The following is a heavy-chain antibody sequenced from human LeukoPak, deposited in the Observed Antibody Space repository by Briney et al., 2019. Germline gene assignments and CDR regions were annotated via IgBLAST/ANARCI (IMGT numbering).Heavy chain of an antibody. CDR3: ARDGWQQLDPNWFDP. D-gene: IGHD6-13*01. CDR2: IDYDGGSG. V-gene: IGHV3-48*03. Sequence: GGSLRLSCTVSGFTLSSYEMSWIRQAPGKGLEWVSSIDYDGGSGHYADSVKGRFTISRDNAKNSLYLQMNSLRAEDTAVYYCARDGWQQLDPNWFDPWGQGTLVTVSS. J-gene: IGHJ5*02. CDR1: GFTLSSYE.